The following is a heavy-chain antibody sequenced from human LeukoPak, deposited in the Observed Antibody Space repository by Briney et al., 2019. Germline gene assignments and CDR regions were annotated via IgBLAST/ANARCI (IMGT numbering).Heavy chain of an antibody. V-gene: IGHV3-21*01. CDR3: ARVVQPVAFDI. Sequence: GGSLRLFCAVSGFIFSSYSMNWVRQARGKGLEWVSSITSSSSYIYYAEAVKGRFTISRDNAKNSLYLQMNSLRAEDTAVYYCARVVQPVAFDIWGQGTMVTVSS. J-gene: IGHJ3*02. D-gene: IGHD1-14*01. CDR2: ITSSSSYI. CDR1: GFIFSSYS.